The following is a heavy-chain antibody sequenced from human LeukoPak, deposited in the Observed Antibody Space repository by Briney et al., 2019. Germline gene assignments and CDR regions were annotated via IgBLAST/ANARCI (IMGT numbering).Heavy chain of an antibody. D-gene: IGHD2-2*01. CDR3: ARGNSDGDIVVVPAAMGPAWYYYMDV. J-gene: IGHJ6*03. CDR1: GYTFTSYD. Sequence: ASVKVSCKASGYTFTSYDINWVRQATGQGLEWMGWMNPNSGNTGYAQKFQGRATITRNTSISTAYMELSSLRSEDTAVYYCARGNSDGDIVVVPAAMGPAWYYYMDVWGKGTTVTVSS. CDR2: MNPNSGNT. V-gene: IGHV1-8*03.